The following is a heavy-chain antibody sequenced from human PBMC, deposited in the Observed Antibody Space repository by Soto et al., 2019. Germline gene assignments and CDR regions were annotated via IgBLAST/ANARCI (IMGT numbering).Heavy chain of an antibody. CDR1: GGSISNSY. J-gene: IGHJ4*02. D-gene: IGHD2-8*02. V-gene: IGHV4-59*12. Sequence: ETLSLTCTVSGGSISNSYWSWIRQSPGKGLEWIGYIYSSGSTNYNPSLKSRVTISVDTSKNQFSLKLTSVTAADTAVYYCARDKITGLFDEWGQGTQVTGSS. CDR2: IYSSGST. CDR3: ARDKITGLFDE.